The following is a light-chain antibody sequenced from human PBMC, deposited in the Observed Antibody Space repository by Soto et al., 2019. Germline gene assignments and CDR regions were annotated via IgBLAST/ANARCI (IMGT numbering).Light chain of an antibody. J-gene: IGKJ1*01. CDR1: QSVSSN. Sequence: EIVMTQSPATLSVSPGERATLSCRASQSVSSNLAWYQHKPGQAPRPLIYAASNRATGIPGRFSGSGFGTDFTLTISRLEPEDFAVYYCQQYGSSPLTFGQGTKVDIK. V-gene: IGKV3-20*01. CDR2: AAS. CDR3: QQYGSSPLT.